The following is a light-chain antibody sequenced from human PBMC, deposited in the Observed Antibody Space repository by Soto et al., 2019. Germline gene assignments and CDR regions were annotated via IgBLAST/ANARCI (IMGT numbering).Light chain of an antibody. V-gene: IGKV3-15*01. J-gene: IGKJ1*01. CDR3: QHYNNWPRT. Sequence: EIVMTQSPATLSVSPGERATLPCRASQSVSSNLAWYQQKPGQAPRLLIYGASTRATGIPARFSGSGSGTEFTLTISRLQSEDFAVYYCQHYNNWPRTFGQGTKVEIK. CDR1: QSVSSN. CDR2: GAS.